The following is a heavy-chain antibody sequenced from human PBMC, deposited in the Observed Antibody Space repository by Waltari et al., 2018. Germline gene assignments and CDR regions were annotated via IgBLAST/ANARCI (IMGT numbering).Heavy chain of an antibody. CDR3: ATGGERSIVVPDAVDI. D-gene: IGHD6-6*01. J-gene: IGHJ3*02. Sequence: QVQMVQSGAEVRKPGASVRVSCRVSGYSLTEISIPWVRQAPGKGLEWMGGFDPEEGETIYAQKFQGRVTMTEDTSTDTAYMELGSLISEDTAVYYCATGGERSIVVPDAVDIWGQGTRVTVSS. CDR1: GYSLTEIS. V-gene: IGHV1-24*01. CDR2: FDPEEGET.